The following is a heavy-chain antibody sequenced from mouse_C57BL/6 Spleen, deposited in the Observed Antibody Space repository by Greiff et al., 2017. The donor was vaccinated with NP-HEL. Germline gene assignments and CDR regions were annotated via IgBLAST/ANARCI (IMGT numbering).Heavy chain of an antibody. V-gene: IGHV3-6*01. J-gene: IGHJ2*01. CDR3: ARDTLRYFDY. CDR1: GYSITSCYY. Sequence: EVQLQESGPGLVKPSQSLSLTCSVTGYSITSCYYWYWIRQPPGNKLEWMGYISYDGSNNYNPSFKNRIPFTRDTSKNQFFLKLNSVTTEDTATYYCARDTLRYFDYWGQGTTLTVSS. D-gene: IGHD1-1*01. CDR2: ISYDGSN.